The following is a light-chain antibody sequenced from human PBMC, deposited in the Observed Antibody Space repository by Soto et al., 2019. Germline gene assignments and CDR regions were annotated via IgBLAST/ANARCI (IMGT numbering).Light chain of an antibody. Sequence: DIQMTQSPSSLSASVGDRVTITCQASQDISNYLNWYQQKPGKAPKLLIYDASNLETGVPSRFSGSESGTDFTFTISSLQPEDIATYYCQQYDNLPPNTFGQGTRLEIK. V-gene: IGKV1-33*01. J-gene: IGKJ5*01. CDR3: QQYDNLPPNT. CDR1: QDISNY. CDR2: DAS.